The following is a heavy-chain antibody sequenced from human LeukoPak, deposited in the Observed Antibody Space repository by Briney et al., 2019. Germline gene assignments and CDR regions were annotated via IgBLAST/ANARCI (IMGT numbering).Heavy chain of an antibody. J-gene: IGHJ4*02. V-gene: IGHV3-30*02. CDR2: IRYDGSNK. Sequence: GGSLRLSCAASGFTFSSYGMHWVRQAPGKGLEWVAFIRYDGSNKYYADSVKGRFTISRDNSKNTLYLQVNSLRAEDTAVYYCAKDLLYDFWSGYYPYYFDYWGQGTLVTVSS. CDR3: AKDLLYDFWSGYYPYYFDY. D-gene: IGHD3-3*01. CDR1: GFTFSSYG.